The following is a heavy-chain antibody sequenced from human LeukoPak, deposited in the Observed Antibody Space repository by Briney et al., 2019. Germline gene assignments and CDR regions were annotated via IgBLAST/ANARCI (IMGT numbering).Heavy chain of an antibody. Sequence: GGSLRLSCAASGLTLSTYAMHWVRQAPGKGLEYVSAINSNGGSTYYASSVEGRFTISRDNSKNTLCLEMGSLRVEDMAVYYCAAYTLTTHYWSQGTLVTVSS. D-gene: IGHD1-1*01. J-gene: IGHJ4*02. CDR1: GLTLSTYA. V-gene: IGHV3-64*01. CDR3: AAYTLTTHY. CDR2: INSNGGST.